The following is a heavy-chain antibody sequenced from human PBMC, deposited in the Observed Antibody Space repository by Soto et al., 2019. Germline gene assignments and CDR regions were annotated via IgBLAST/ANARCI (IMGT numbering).Heavy chain of an antibody. V-gene: IGHV1-8*01. CDR1: GYTFTSYD. CDR3: ARGPTYYDFWSGYYRSSWFDP. J-gene: IGHJ5*02. Sequence: ASVKVSCKASGYTFTSYDINWVRQATGQGLEWMGWMNPNSGNTGYAQKFQGRVTMTRNTSISTAYMELSSLRSEDTAVYYCARGPTYYDFWSGYYRSSWFDPWGQGTLVTVSS. D-gene: IGHD3-3*01. CDR2: MNPNSGNT.